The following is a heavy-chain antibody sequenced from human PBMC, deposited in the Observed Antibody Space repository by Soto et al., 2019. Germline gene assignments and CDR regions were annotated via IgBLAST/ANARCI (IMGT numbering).Heavy chain of an antibody. CDR1: GFTFSSYS. J-gene: IGHJ6*02. CDR2: ISSSSSYI. V-gene: IGHV3-21*01. Sequence: GGSLILSCAASGFTFSSYSMNWVRQAPGKGLEWVSSISSSSSYIYYADSVKGRFTISRDNAKNSLYLQMNSLRAEDTAVYYCARVPDFWSGYFYYYYYGMDVWGQGTTVTVSS. D-gene: IGHD3-3*01. CDR3: ARVPDFWSGYFYYYYYGMDV.